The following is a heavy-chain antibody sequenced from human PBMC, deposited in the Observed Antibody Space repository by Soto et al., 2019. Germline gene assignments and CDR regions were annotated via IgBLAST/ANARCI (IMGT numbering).Heavy chain of an antibody. J-gene: IGHJ3*02. D-gene: IGHD3-22*01. CDR2: IYYSGST. Sequence: QVQLQESGPGLLKPSQTLSLTCTVSGGSISSGGYYWSWIRQHPGKGLEWIGYIYYSGSTYYNPSLKSRVTISVDTSKNQFSLKLSSVTAADTAVYYCARGEPYDSSGYLGAYDAFDIWGQGTMVTVSS. CDR3: ARGEPYDSSGYLGAYDAFDI. CDR1: GGSISSGGYY. V-gene: IGHV4-31*03.